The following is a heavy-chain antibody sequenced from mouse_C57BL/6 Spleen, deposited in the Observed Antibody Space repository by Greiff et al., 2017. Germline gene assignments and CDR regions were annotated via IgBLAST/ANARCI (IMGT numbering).Heavy chain of an antibody. Sequence: QVQLKEPGAELVKPGASVKLSCKASGYTFTSYWMHWVKQRPGRGLEWIGRIDPNSGGTKYNEKFKSKATLTVDKPSSTAYMQLSSLTSEDSAVYYCASQNYYGSSLFAYWGQGTLVTVSA. CDR2: IDPNSGGT. V-gene: IGHV1-72*01. J-gene: IGHJ3*01. CDR3: ASQNYYGSSLFAY. D-gene: IGHD1-1*01. CDR1: GYTFTSYW.